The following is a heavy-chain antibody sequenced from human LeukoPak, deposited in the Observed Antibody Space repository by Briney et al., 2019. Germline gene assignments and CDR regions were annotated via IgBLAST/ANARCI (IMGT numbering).Heavy chain of an antibody. V-gene: IGHV1-18*01. Sequence: ASVKVSCKASGYTFASYGISWVRQAPGQGLEWMGWISPYNGNTNYAQKLQGRVTMTTDTSTSTAYMELRSLRSDDTAVYYCARWDDSSGYWGWFDPWAREPWSPSPQ. D-gene: IGHD3-22*01. J-gene: IGHJ5*02. CDR2: ISPYNGNT. CDR1: GYTFASYG. CDR3: ARWDDSSGYWGWFDP.